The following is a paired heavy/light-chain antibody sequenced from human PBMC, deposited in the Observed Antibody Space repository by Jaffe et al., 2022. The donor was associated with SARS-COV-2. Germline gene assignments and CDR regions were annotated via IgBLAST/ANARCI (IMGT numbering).Heavy chain of an antibody. Sequence: EVQLVQSGAEVKKPGESLKISCKGSGYTFTNYWIGWVRQMPGKGLEWMGIISPSDSETRYSPSFQGHLTMSVDKSINTAYLQWSSLKASDTAMYYCARQGLGISLDYWGQGTLVTVSS. V-gene: IGHV5-51*01. J-gene: IGHJ4*02. CDR2: ISPSDSET. CDR3: ARQGLGISLDY. CDR1: GYTFTNYW. D-gene: IGHD7-27*01.
Light chain of an antibody. CDR2: TAS. J-gene: IGKJ2*01. Sequence: DIQMTQSPSSLSASVGDRVTIACRASQSISTYLNWYQHKPGKAPKVLIYTASSLQSGVPSRFSGSGSGTDFTLTISSLQPEDFASYYCQQSYNSPYTFGQGTKVEMK. V-gene: IGKV1-39*01. CDR1: QSISTY. CDR3: QQSYNSPYT.